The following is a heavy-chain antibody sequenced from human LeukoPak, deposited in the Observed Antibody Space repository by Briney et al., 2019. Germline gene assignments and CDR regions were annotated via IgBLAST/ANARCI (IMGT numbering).Heavy chain of an antibody. CDR3: AKGAGVYDILTGYPRRYYYYYMDV. J-gene: IGHJ6*03. D-gene: IGHD3-9*01. CDR2: ISGGST. V-gene: IGHV3-38-3*01. CDR1: GFTVSSNG. Sequence: SGGSLRLSCAASGFTVSSNGMSWVRQAPGKGLEWVSSISGGSTYYADSRKGRFTISRDNSKNTLHLQMNSLRAEDTAVYYCAKGAGVYDILTGYPRRYYYYYMDVWGKGTTVTISS.